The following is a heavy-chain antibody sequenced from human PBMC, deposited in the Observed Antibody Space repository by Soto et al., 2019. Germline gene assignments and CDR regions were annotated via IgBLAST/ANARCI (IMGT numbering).Heavy chain of an antibody. CDR1: GLSFSDYS. CDR2: ISRGGGDT. D-gene: IGHD3-10*01. CDR3: TRGGRSTSYYWEF. Sequence: VQLVESGGGLVKPGGSLRLSCAASGLSFSDYSMTWIRQAPGKGPEWVARISRGGGDTEYADTVKGRFTISRDNAKNSLYLQMDSMRAEDKAVYYCTRGGRSTSYYWEFWGQGTLVTVSS. V-gene: IGHV3-11*06. J-gene: IGHJ4*02.